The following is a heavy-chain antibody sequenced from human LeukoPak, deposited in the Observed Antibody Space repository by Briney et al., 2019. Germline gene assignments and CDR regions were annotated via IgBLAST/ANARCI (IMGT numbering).Heavy chain of an antibody. Sequence: SETLSLTCTVSGGSISSSSYYWGWIRQPPGKGLEWIGSIYYSGSTYYSPSLESRITISVDTSKNQFSLELSSVTAADTAVYYCARDTTGTDYYYYYMDVWGKGTTVTVSS. CDR3: ARDTTGTDYYYYYMDV. D-gene: IGHD1-1*01. V-gene: IGHV4-39*07. CDR1: GGSISSSSYY. J-gene: IGHJ6*03. CDR2: IYYSGST.